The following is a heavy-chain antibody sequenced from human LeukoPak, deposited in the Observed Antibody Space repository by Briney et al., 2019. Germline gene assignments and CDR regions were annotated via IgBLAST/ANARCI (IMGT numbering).Heavy chain of an antibody. Sequence: PGGSLRLSCAASGFTFSTFGMNWVRQAPGKGLEWVSSISSSSTYIYYADSVKGRFTISRDNSKNTLYLQMNSLRAEDTAVYYCAKGSGKYYYDSSGYYYLTFDYWGQGTLVTVSS. V-gene: IGHV3-21*04. CDR3: AKGSGKYYYDSSGYYYLTFDY. CDR2: ISSSSTYI. J-gene: IGHJ4*02. D-gene: IGHD3-22*01. CDR1: GFTFSTFG.